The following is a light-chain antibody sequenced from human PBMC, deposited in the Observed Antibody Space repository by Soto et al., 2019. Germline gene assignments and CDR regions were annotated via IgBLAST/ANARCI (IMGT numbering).Light chain of an antibody. Sequence: DIVMTQSPDSLAVSLGERATINCKSSQSVFSRSNNKNYLAWYHQKPGQPPQLLIYWASTRESGVPDRFSGGGSGTDFTLTISSLQAEDVAVYYCQQYYSAPYTFGQGTKLEIK. CDR3: QQYYSAPYT. J-gene: IGKJ2*01. CDR1: QSVFSRSNNKNY. CDR2: WAS. V-gene: IGKV4-1*01.